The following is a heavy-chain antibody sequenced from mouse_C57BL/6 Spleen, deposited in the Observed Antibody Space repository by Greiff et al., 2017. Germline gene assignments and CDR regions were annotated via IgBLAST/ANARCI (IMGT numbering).Heavy chain of an antibody. CDR2: INPSTGGT. V-gene: IGHV1-42*01. CDR3: ARGIYYGNYVGYWYFDV. J-gene: IGHJ1*03. Sequence: EVQGVESGPELVKPGASVKISCKASGYSFTGYYMNWVKQSPEKSLEWIGEINPSTGGTTYNQKFKAKATLTVDKSSSTAYMQLKSLTSEDSAVYYCARGIYYGNYVGYWYFDVWGTGTTVTVSS. CDR1: GYSFTGYY. D-gene: IGHD2-1*01.